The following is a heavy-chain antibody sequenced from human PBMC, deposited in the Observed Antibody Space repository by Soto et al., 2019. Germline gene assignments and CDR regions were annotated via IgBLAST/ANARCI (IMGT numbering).Heavy chain of an antibody. Sequence: QVQLVESGGGVVQPGRSLRLSCAASGFTFSSYGMHWVRQTPGKGLEWVAVIWYDGSNKYYADSVKGRFTISRDNSKNTLYLQKNILRAEDTAVYYCARAAGPKQQLVYLWGQGTLVTVSS. CDR2: IWYDGSNK. D-gene: IGHD6-13*01. J-gene: IGHJ5*02. CDR3: ARAAGPKQQLVYL. CDR1: GFTFSSYG. V-gene: IGHV3-33*01.